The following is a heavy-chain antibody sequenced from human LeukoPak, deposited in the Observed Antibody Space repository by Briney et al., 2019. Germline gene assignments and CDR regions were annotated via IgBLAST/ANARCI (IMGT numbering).Heavy chain of an antibody. CDR1: GYSFTSYW. CDR2: IDPSDSYT. CDR3: AATQITYGDYVVY. J-gene: IGHJ4*02. V-gene: IGHV5-10-1*01. D-gene: IGHD4-17*01. Sequence: GESLKISCKGSGYSFTSYWISWVRQMPGKGLEWMGRIDPSDSYTNYSPSFQGHVTISADKSISTAYLQWSSLKASDTAMYYCAATQITYGDYVVYWGQGTLVTVSS.